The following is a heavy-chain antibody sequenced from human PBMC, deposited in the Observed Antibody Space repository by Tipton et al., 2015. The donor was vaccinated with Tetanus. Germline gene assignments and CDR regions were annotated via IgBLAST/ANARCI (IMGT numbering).Heavy chain of an antibody. CDR1: GYIFTDYW. J-gene: IGHJ4*02. V-gene: IGHV5-51*01. CDR3: ARAHCSDGVCNFDF. D-gene: IGHD2-15*01. CDR2: IYPGDSDT. Sequence: MQLVQSGGEVKKPGESLKISCKGSGYIFTDYWIGWVRQKPGKGLEWMGIIYPGDSDTRYSPSFQGQVTISVDKSINTACLQWSSLKASDTSMFYCARAHCSDGVCNFDFWGQGALVTVAS.